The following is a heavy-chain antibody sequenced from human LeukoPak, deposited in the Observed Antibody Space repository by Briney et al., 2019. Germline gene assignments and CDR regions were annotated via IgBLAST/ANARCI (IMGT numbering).Heavy chain of an antibody. Sequence: GGSLRLSCVGSGYTLSDNWTTWVPLAPGGGLEWVANIKHDGSEKNYADSVKGRFTISRDNAKNSVYLQMDRLRAEDTAVYYCARARYLNSWGQGTLVTVSS. J-gene: IGHJ4*02. D-gene: IGHD2-15*01. V-gene: IGHV3-7*01. CDR3: ARARYLNS. CDR1: GYTLSDNW. CDR2: IKHDGSEK.